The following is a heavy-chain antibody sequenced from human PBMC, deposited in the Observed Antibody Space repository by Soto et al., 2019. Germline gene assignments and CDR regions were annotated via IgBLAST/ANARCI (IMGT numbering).Heavy chain of an antibody. CDR3: ARTEVVAATSYYYGMDV. D-gene: IGHD2-15*01. Sequence: QVQLVQSGAEVKKPGSSVKVSCKASGVTFSSYAISWVRQAPGQGLEWMGGIIPIFGTANYAQKFQGRVTITADESTRTAYMELSSLRSEDTAVYYCARTEVVAATSYYYGMDVWGQGTTVTVSS. CDR2: IIPIFGTA. J-gene: IGHJ6*02. CDR1: GVTFSSYA. V-gene: IGHV1-69*01.